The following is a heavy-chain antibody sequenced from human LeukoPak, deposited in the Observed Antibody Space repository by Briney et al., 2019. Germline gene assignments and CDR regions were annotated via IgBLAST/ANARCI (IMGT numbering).Heavy chain of an antibody. Sequence: GASVKVSCKASGGTFSSYAISWVRQAPGQGLEWMGGIIPIFGTANYAQKFQGRVTITADESTSTAYMELSSLRSEDTAVYYCSYYGSGSYYLYYYYYGMDVWGQGTTVTVSS. CDR1: GGTFSSYA. V-gene: IGHV1-69*13. CDR2: IIPIFGTA. CDR3: SYYGSGSYYLYYYYYGMDV. J-gene: IGHJ6*02. D-gene: IGHD3-10*01.